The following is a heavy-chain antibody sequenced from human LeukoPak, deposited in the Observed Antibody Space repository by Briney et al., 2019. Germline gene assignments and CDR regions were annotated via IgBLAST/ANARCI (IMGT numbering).Heavy chain of an antibody. CDR1: GGSISSSTYY. V-gene: IGHV4-61*05. D-gene: IGHD1-26*01. CDR2: IYTSGST. Sequence: PSETLSLTCTVSGGSISSSTYYWGWIRQPPGKGLEWIGRIYTSGSTNYNPSLKSRVTMSVDTSKNQFSLKLSSVTAADTAVYYCARQNSGSYSWYNWFDPWGQGTLVTVSS. CDR3: ARQNSGSYSWYNWFDP. J-gene: IGHJ5*02.